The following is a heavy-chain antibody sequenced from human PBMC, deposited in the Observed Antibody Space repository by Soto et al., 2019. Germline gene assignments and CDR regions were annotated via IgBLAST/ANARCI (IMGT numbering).Heavy chain of an antibody. V-gene: IGHV3-74*01. J-gene: IGHJ5*02. CDR3: TSDTFGSRES. CDR2: IDPYDTGI. D-gene: IGHD3-10*01. Sequence: EVQVVESGGGLVQPGGSLRLSCADSGFAFSSEWMHWVRQAPGKGLVWVSRIDPYDTGITYADSVKGRFTISRDNAKNTLYLQMNSLKAEDTAVYYCTSDTFGSRESWGQSSLVTVSS. CDR1: GFAFSSEW.